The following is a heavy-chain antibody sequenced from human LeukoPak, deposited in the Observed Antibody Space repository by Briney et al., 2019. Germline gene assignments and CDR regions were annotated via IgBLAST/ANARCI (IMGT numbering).Heavy chain of an antibody. D-gene: IGHD2-2*01. V-gene: IGHV3-23*01. Sequence: GGSLRLSCAASGFTFSSYAMSWVRQAPGKGLEWVSTISGSGGSTYYADSVKGRFTISRDNSKNTLYLQMNSLRAEDTAVYYCAKSDCSSTSCYVRGGFDIWGQGTMVTVSS. CDR3: AKSDCSSTSCYVRGGFDI. CDR1: GFTFSSYA. J-gene: IGHJ3*02. CDR2: ISGSGGST.